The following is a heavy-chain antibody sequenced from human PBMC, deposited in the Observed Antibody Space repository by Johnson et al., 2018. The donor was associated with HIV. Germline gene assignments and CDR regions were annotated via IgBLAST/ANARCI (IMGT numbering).Heavy chain of an antibody. J-gene: IGHJ3*02. CDR2: ISGSGGST. V-gene: IGHV3-23*04. Sequence: VQLVESGGGLVQPGGSLRLSCGASGFTFSSYAMSWVRQAPGKGLEWVSTISGSGGSTYYADSVKGRFTISRDNSKNTLDLQMNNLRAEDTAVYYCARDRSSSWYDGAFDIWGQGTMVTVSS. CDR3: ARDRSSSWYDGAFDI. CDR1: GFTFSSYA. D-gene: IGHD6-13*01.